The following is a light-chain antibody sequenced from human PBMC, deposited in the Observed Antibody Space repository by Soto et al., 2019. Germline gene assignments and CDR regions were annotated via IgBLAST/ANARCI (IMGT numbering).Light chain of an antibody. CDR2: DVI. CDR3: CSYAGSYTHV. J-gene: IGLJ1*01. Sequence: VLTQPRSVSGSPGQSVTISCTGTSSDIGGYNYVSWYQQHPGKAPKLMIYDVIKRPSGVPDRFSGSKSGNTASLTIYGLQAEDEADYYCCSYAGSYTHVFGTGTKLTVL. CDR1: SSDIGGYNY. V-gene: IGLV2-11*01.